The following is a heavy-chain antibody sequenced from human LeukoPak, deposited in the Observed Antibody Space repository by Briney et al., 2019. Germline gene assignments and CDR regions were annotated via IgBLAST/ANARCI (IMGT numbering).Heavy chain of an antibody. CDR3: ARGKGYGLNY. CDR2: IYTSGST. CDR1: GGSISSGSYY. J-gene: IGHJ4*02. V-gene: IGHV4-61*02. Sequence: SETLSLTCTVSGGSISSGSYYWNWIRQPAGKGLEWIGRIYTSGSTNYNPSLKSRVTISVDTSKNQFSLKLSSVTAADTAVYYCARGKGYGLNYWGQGTLVTVSS. D-gene: IGHD5-18*01.